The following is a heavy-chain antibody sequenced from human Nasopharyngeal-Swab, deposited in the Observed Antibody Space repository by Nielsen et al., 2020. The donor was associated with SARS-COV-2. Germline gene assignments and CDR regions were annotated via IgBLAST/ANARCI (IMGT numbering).Heavy chain of an antibody. Sequence: VRQAPGKGLEWVSSISSSSSYIYYADSVKGRFTISRDNAKNSLYLQMNSLRAEDTAVYYCARRYYYDSSGPRFYYYYGMDVWGQGTTVTVSS. V-gene: IGHV3-21*01. CDR3: ARRYYYDSSGPRFYYYYGMDV. D-gene: IGHD3-22*01. J-gene: IGHJ6*02. CDR2: ISSSSSYI.